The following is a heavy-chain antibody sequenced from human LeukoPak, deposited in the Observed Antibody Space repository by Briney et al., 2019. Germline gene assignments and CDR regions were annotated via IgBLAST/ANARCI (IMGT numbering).Heavy chain of an antibody. CDR2: ISAYNGNT. CDR3: ARDLKLKGASGYSYGY. D-gene: IGHD5-18*01. CDR1: GYTFTSYG. J-gene: IGHJ4*02. Sequence: ASVKVSCKASGYTFTSYGISWVRQAPGQGLEWMGWISAYNGNTNYAQKLQGRVTMTTDTSTSTAYMELRSLRSDDTAVYYCARDLKLKGASGYSYGYWGQGTLVTVSS. V-gene: IGHV1-18*01.